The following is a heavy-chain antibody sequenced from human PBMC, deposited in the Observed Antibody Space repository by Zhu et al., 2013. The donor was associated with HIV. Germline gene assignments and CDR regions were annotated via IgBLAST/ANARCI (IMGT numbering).Heavy chain of an antibody. Sequence: QVQLVQSGVEVQKPGASLKVSCKASSYSFTSHGISWVRQAPGQGLEWMGWISVYNGHTNYAQKFQGRVTLTADTSTSTAYMELRNLRSEDTAVYYCARSKRTLAPIEVRFATPAPDEKFFFDSWGQGTLVTVSS. V-gene: IGHV1-18*01. CDR1: SYSFTSHG. D-gene: IGHD3-10*01. CDR3: ARSKRTLAPIEVRFATPAPDEKFFFDS. J-gene: IGHJ4*02. CDR2: ISVYNGHT.